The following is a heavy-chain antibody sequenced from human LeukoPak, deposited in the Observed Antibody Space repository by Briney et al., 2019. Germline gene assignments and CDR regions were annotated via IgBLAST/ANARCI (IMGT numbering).Heavy chain of an antibody. CDR2: ISAYNGNT. D-gene: IGHD3-22*01. CDR3: ARLRGVNTMIVVPTPRWFDP. J-gene: IGHJ5*02. Sequence: ASVKVSCKASGYTFTSYGISWVRQAPGQGLEWMGWISAYNGNTNYAQKLQGRVTMTTDTSTSTAYMELSRLRSDDTAVYYCARLRGVNTMIVVPTPRWFDPWGQGTLVTVSS. CDR1: GYTFTSYG. V-gene: IGHV1-18*01.